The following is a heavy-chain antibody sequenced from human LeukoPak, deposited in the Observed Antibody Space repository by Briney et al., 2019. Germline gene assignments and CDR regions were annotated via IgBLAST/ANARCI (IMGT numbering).Heavy chain of an antibody. J-gene: IGHJ6*02. CDR2: IIPIFGIA. Sequence: GASVKVSCKASGGTFSSYAISWVRQAPGQGLEWMGGIIPIFGIANYAQKFQGRVTITADESTSTAYMELSSLRSEDTAVYYCACSTLGYCSSTSCYAEDYYYYGMDVWGQGTTVTVSS. CDR1: GGTFSSYA. CDR3: ACSTLGYCSSTSCYAEDYYYYGMDV. D-gene: IGHD2-2*01. V-gene: IGHV1-69*13.